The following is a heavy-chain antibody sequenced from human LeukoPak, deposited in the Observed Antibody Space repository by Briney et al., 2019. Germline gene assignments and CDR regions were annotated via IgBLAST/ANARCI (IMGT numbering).Heavy chain of an antibody. CDR1: GFTFSGYA. Sequence: PGGSLRLSCSASGFTFSGYAMHWVRQAPGKGLEDVSSIPGNGDSTYYADSVKGRFTMSRDNAKNTLYLQMNSLRAEDTAVYYCARGGFGIVVVSAIDYWGQGTLVTVSS. V-gene: IGHV3-64*04. D-gene: IGHD2-21*01. CDR3: ARGGFGIVVVSAIDY. J-gene: IGHJ4*02. CDR2: IPGNGDST.